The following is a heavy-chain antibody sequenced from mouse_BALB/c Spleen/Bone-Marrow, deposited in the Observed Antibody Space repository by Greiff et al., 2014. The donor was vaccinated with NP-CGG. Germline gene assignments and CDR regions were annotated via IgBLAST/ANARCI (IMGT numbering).Heavy chain of an antibody. Sequence: VQLQQSGAELVKPGASVTLSCTASGFNIKDTYMNWVKQRPEQGLEWIGRIDPANGNTKYAPMFHGKAIITADTTSNTSLLQLSILTSEDTAFYYGAKYVYCDSGYFDYWGLGTTLTVSS. V-gene: IGHV14-3*02. CDR3: AKYVYCDSGYFDY. CDR2: IDPANGNT. CDR1: GFNIKDTY. J-gene: IGHJ2*01. D-gene: IGHD2-1*01.